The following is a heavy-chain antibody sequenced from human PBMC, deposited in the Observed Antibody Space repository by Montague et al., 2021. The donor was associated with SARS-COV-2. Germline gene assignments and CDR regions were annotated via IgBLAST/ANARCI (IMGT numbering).Heavy chain of an antibody. V-gene: IGHV4-34*01. Sequence: SETLSLTCAVYGGSFSGYYWSWIRQPPGKGLEWIGEVNHSGSTNYNPSLKSRVTISVDTSKNQFSLKMNSVSAAVTAVYYCARGQVTIFGVLIMLPAAGALDIWGRGTMVSVSS. CDR1: GGSFSGYY. CDR2: VNHSGST. D-gene: IGHD3-3*01. CDR3: ARGQVTIFGVLIMLPAAGALDI. J-gene: IGHJ3*02.